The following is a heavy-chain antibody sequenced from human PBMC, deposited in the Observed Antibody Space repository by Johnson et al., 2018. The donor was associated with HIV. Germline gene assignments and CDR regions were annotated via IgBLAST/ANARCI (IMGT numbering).Heavy chain of an antibody. D-gene: IGHD3-22*01. CDR1: GFTFSDYY. V-gene: IGHV3-11*04. CDR2: ISSGGTTI. Sequence: QMQLVESGGGLVKPGGSLRLSCVASGFTFSDYYMTWIRQAPGKGLEWLSYISSGGTTIYYSDSVKGRFTISRDNSKNTLYLQMNSLRAEDTAVYYCAKRGSTMIGGAGAFDIWGQGTMVTVSS. CDR3: AKRGSTMIGGAGAFDI. J-gene: IGHJ3*02.